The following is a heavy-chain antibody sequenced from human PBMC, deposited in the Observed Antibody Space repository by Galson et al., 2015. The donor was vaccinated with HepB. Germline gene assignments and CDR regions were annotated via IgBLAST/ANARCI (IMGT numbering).Heavy chain of an antibody. D-gene: IGHD2-2*02. Sequence: SLRLSCAASGFTLSDYYMSWIRQAPGKGLEWVSYISSSGSTIYYADSVKGRFTISRDNAKNSLYLQMNSLRAEDTAVYYCATDIVVVPAAIRAGYNWFDPWGQGTLVTVSS. CDR1: GFTLSDYY. J-gene: IGHJ5*02. CDR2: ISSSGSTI. CDR3: ATDIVVVPAAIRAGYNWFDP. V-gene: IGHV3-11*01.